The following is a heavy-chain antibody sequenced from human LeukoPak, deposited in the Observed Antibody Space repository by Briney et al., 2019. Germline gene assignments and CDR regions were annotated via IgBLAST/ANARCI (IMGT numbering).Heavy chain of an antibody. CDR1: GGSISSYY. CDR3: ARILGDSSGYYLDY. CDR2: IYYSGST. D-gene: IGHD3-22*01. J-gene: IGHJ4*02. V-gene: IGHV4-59*01. Sequence: PSETLSLTCTVSGGSISSYYWSWIRQPPGKGLEWIGYIYYSGSTNYNPSLKSRVTISVDTSKNQYSLKLSSVTAADTAVYYCARILGDSSGYYLDYWGQGTLVTVSS.